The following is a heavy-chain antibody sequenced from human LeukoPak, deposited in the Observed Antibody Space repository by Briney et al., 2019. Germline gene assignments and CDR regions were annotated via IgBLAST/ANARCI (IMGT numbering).Heavy chain of an antibody. D-gene: IGHD2/OR15-2a*01. CDR3: ARHRNFFDY. CDR1: GDSISSSY. J-gene: IGHJ4*02. V-gene: IGHV4-59*01. CDR2: IYYSGNN. Sequence: SETLSLTCTVSGDSISSSYWSWIRQPPGKGLEWIGYIYYSGNNNYTPSLKSRVTISVDTSRNRFSLKLSSVTAADTAVYYCARHRNFFDYWGQGILVTVSS.